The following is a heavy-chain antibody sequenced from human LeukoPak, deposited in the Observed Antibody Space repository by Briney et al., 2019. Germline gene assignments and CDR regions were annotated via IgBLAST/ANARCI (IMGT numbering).Heavy chain of an antibody. CDR1: GYTFTGYY. CDR3: ARIFSSGWYEGAYNWFDP. V-gene: IGHV1-2*02. CDR2: INPNSGGT. D-gene: IGHD6-19*01. Sequence: GASVKVSFKASGYTFTGYYMHWVRQAPGQGLEWMGWINPNSGGTNYAQKFQGRVTMTRDTSISTAYMELSRLRSDDTAVYYCARIFSSGWYEGAYNWFDPWGRGTLVTVSS. J-gene: IGHJ5*02.